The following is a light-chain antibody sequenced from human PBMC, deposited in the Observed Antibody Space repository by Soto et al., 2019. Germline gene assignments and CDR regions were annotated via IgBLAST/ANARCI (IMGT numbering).Light chain of an antibody. Sequence: EIVLTQSPATLSSSPWETATLSCRASQYVGTRLAWYQHKPGQAPRLLIYYTSNRATGIPARFSGSGSGTDFTLTINSLAPEDFAIYYCHQRQSWPRTFDQGTKVDIK. CDR2: YTS. CDR3: HQRQSWPRT. J-gene: IGKJ1*01. CDR1: QYVGTR. V-gene: IGKV3-11*01.